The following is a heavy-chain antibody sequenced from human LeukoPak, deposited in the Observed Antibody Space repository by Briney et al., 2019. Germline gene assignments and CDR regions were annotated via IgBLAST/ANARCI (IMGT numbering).Heavy chain of an antibody. J-gene: IGHJ6*03. Sequence: PSETLSLTCTVSGGSISSYYWSWIRQPAGKGLEWIGRIYTSGSTNYNPSLKSRVTMSVDTSKNQFSLKLSSVTAADTAAYYCAREVYYGSGSHYYYYYMDVWGKGTTVTVSS. D-gene: IGHD3-10*01. CDR1: GGSISSYY. V-gene: IGHV4-4*07. CDR2: IYTSGST. CDR3: AREVYYGSGSHYYYYYMDV.